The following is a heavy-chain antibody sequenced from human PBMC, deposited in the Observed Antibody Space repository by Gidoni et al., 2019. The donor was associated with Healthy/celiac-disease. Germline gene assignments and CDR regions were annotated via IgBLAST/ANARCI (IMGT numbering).Heavy chain of an antibody. CDR3: ARDLEYCSSTSCRAGRRSFYRWFDP. CDR2: IIPIFGTA. J-gene: IGHJ5*02. V-gene: IGHV1-69*01. Sequence: QVQLVQSGAEVKKPGSSVKVSCKASGGTFSSYAISWVRQAPGQGLEWMGGIIPIFGTANYAQKFQGRVTITADESTSTAYMELSSLRSEDTAVYYCARDLEYCSSTSCRAGRRSFYRWFDPWGQGTLVTVSS. D-gene: IGHD2-2*01. CDR1: GGTFSSYA.